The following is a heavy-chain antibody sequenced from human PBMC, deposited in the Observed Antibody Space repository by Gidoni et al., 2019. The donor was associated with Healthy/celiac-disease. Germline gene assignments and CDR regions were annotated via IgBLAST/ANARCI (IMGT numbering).Heavy chain of an antibody. V-gene: IGHV3-15*01. CDR2: IKSKTDGVTT. CDR1: GLTLRNAW. CDR3: TTVFQGTFGMDV. D-gene: IGHD2-21*01. Sequence: ELQLVETGGGLRRHGGSLRLSCAAPGLTLRNAWMSWVRKAPGKGLEWVGRIKSKTDGVTTDYAAPLKGRFTISSDDSKSTLFLQMNSLKTEDTAVYYCTTVFQGTFGMDVWGQGTTVTVSS. J-gene: IGHJ6*02.